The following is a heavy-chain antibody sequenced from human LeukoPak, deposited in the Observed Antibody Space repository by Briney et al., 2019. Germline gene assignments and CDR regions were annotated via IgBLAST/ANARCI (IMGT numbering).Heavy chain of an antibody. Sequence: GGSLRLSCAASGFTFSSYAMSWVRQAPGKGLGWVSTIGGGGESTYYADSVKGRFTISRDNSKNTVYLQMSSLRAEDTAVYYCAKVLSGSQDYWGQGTLDTVFS. CDR3: AKVLSGSQDY. CDR2: IGGGGEST. D-gene: IGHD1-26*01. J-gene: IGHJ4*02. V-gene: IGHV3-23*01. CDR1: GFTFSSYA.